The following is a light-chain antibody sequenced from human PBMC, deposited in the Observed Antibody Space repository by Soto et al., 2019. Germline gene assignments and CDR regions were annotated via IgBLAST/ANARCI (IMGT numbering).Light chain of an antibody. Sequence: DIQMTQSPSTLPASVGDRVTITCRASQSIDRWLAWYQQKPGKAPKVLIYKASTLESGVPSRFSGSGSGTEFTLTISRLEPEDFAVYYCQQYGSSPWSFGQGTKVDIK. V-gene: IGKV1-5*03. CDR3: QQYGSSPWS. CDR1: QSIDRW. J-gene: IGKJ1*01. CDR2: KAS.